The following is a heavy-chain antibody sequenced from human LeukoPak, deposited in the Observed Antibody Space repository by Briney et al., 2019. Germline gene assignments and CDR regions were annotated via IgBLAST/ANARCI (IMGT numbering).Heavy chain of an antibody. J-gene: IGHJ4*02. V-gene: IGHV4-39*07. CDR1: GGSISNADYY. D-gene: IGHD3-22*01. CDR2: IFYGGSN. CDR3: SRQVVGNDY. Sequence: PSETLSLTCSVSGGSISNADYYWGWIRQAPGKGLEWIGSIFYGGSNHYNPSLKSRVTLSIDTSKNQFSLRLNSVTAADTAVYYCSRQVVGNDYWGQGTLVTVSS.